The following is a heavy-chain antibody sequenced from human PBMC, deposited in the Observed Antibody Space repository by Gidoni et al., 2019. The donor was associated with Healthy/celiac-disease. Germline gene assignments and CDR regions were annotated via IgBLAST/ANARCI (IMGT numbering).Heavy chain of an antibody. CDR2: IYTSGRT. D-gene: IGHD6-19*01. V-gene: IGHV4-61*02. J-gene: IGHJ5*02. CDR3: ARDRGSSGWYGGLGGWFDP. Sequence: QVQLQESGPGLVKPSQTLSLTCTVSGGSISSGSYYWSWIRQPAGKGLEWIGRIYTSGRTNYNPSLKSRVTISVDTSKNQFSLKLSSVTAADTAVYYCARDRGSSGWYGGLGGWFDPWGQGTLVTVSS. CDR1: GGSISSGSYY.